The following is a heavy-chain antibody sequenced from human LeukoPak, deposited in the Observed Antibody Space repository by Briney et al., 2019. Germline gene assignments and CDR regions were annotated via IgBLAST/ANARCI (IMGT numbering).Heavy chain of an antibody. CDR2: IHTSGSN. V-gene: IGHV4-4*09. CDR1: GVSISPYY. J-gene: IGHJ4*02. CDR3: TRYNNDHFDY. D-gene: IGHD1-14*01. Sequence: MPSETLSLTCAVSGVSISPYYWAWIRQPPGKGLEWIGYIHTSGSNNQYPSLKSRVTISVDKSKNHFSLRLTSVTAADTAVYYCTRYNNDHFDYWGQGTLVTASS.